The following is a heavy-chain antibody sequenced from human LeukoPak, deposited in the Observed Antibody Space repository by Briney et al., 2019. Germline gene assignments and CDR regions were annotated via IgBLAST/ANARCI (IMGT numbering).Heavy chain of an antibody. Sequence: WASVKVSCKASGYTFTSYGISWVRQAPGQGLEWMGWISAYNGNTNYALKLQGRVTMTTDTSTSTAYMELRSLRSDDTAVYYCARDADTAMVKPNWFDPWGQGTLVTVSS. CDR3: ARDADTAMVKPNWFDP. V-gene: IGHV1-18*01. CDR1: GYTFTSYG. J-gene: IGHJ5*02. CDR2: ISAYNGNT. D-gene: IGHD5-18*01.